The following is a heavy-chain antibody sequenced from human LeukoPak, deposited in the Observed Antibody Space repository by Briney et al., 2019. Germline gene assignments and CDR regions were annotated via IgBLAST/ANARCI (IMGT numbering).Heavy chain of an antibody. CDR2: IYPGDSDT. J-gene: IGHJ3*02. D-gene: IGHD4-23*01. CDR3: ARPMLGGNPDAFDI. CDR1: GYNFTSYW. V-gene: IGHV5-51*01. Sequence: GESLKISCKGSGYNFTSYWIGWVRQMPGKGLERMGIIYPGDSDTRYSPSLQGQVTISADKSISTASVQWSSLKASDTAMYFCARPMLGGNPDAFDIWGQGTMVTVSS.